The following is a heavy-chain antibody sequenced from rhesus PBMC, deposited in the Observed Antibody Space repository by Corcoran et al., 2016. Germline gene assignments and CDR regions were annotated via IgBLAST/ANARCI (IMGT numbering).Heavy chain of an antibody. CDR2: VDPEDGEA. CDR1: GYTFTDYY. V-gene: IGHV1-111*02. J-gene: IGHJ4*01. CDR3: ATRGY. Sequence: EVQLVQSGAEVKKPGASVKISCKASGYTFTDYYLPWLGQAPGKGLGWMGRVDPEDGEAIHAQKFQYRVTITAETSTDTAYIELSSLRSEDTAVYYCATRGYWGQGVLVTVSS.